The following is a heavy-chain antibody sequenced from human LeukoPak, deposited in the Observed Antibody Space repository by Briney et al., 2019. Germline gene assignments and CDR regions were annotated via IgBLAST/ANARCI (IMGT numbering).Heavy chain of an antibody. J-gene: IGHJ4*02. CDR3: ARDLSKEGATDY. Sequence: GGSLRLSCAASGFTFSNCGIHWVRQAPGKGLEWVALIWYDGSNKFYADSVKGRFTISRNNSKNTLYPQMNSLRAEDTAVYYCARDLSKEGATDYWGQGTLVTVSS. V-gene: IGHV3-33*01. CDR1: GFTFSNCG. D-gene: IGHD1-26*01. CDR2: IWYDGSNK.